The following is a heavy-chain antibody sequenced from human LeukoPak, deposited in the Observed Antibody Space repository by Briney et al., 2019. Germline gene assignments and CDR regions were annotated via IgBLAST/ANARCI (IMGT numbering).Heavy chain of an antibody. D-gene: IGHD3-22*01. CDR1: GFTFSSYT. Sequence: PGGSLRLSCSASGFTFSSYTLHWVRQAPGKGLVWVSRINSDGSSANYADSVKGRFTISRDNAKNTPYLQMNSLRAEDTAVYYCARVMTIDYYDSSGYYYWGQGTLVTVSS. V-gene: IGHV3-74*01. CDR3: ARVMTIDYYDSSGYYY. CDR2: INSDGSSA. J-gene: IGHJ4*02.